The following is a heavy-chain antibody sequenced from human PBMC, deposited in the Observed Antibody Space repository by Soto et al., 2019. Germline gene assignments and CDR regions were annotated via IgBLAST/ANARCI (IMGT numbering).Heavy chain of an antibody. CDR1: GFTFSSFP. V-gene: IGHV3-30-3*01. J-gene: IGHJ4*02. Sequence: QVQLVESGGGVVQPGRSLRLSCAASGFTFSSFPMHWVRQAPGKGLEWVAVISYDGSNKYYADSVKGRFTISRDNSKNTLYPQMNSLRAEDTAVYYCARRGGGYRGSYLGYFDYWGQGPLVTVSS. CDR3: ARRGGGYRGSYLGYFDY. CDR2: ISYDGSNK. D-gene: IGHD1-26*01.